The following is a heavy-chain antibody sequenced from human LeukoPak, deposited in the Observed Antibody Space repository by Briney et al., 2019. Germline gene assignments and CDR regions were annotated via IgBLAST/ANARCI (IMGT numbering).Heavy chain of an antibody. V-gene: IGHV1-69*05. Sequence: TSVKVSCKASGGTFSSYAISWVRQAPGQGLEWMGRIIPIFGTANYAQKFQGRVTITTDESTSTAYLELSSLRSEDTAVYYCTRMGHYDFWSGYWVLPDADYWGQGTLVTVSS. CDR2: IIPIFGTA. CDR3: TRMGHYDFWSGYWVLPDADY. J-gene: IGHJ4*02. D-gene: IGHD3-3*01. CDR1: GGTFSSYA.